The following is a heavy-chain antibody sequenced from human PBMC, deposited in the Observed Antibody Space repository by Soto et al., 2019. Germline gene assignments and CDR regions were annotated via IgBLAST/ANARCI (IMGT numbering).Heavy chain of an antibody. CDR1: GGTFSSYT. V-gene: IGHV1-69*10. CDR2: IIPILGIA. J-gene: IGHJ3*02. CDR3: ASNWNYDAFDS. D-gene: IGHD1-7*01. Sequence: GASVKVSCKASGGTFSSYTISWVRQAPGQGLEWMGGIIPILGIANYAQKFQGRVTITADKSTSTAYMELSSLRSEDTAVYYCASNWNYDAFDSWGKGTMVTVSS.